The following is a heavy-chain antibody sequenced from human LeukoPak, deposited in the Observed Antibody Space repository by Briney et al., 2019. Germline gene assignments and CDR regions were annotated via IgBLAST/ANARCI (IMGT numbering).Heavy chain of an antibody. D-gene: IGHD1-1*01. CDR1: GGTFRSYA. Sequence: SVKDSCKASGGTFRSYAISWVRQAPGQGLEWMGGIIPIFVTANYAQKFQGRVTITADESTSSAYMELSSLRSEDTAVYYCARGGESQLDYWGQGTLVTVSS. CDR2: IIPIFVTA. CDR3: ARGGESQLDY. J-gene: IGHJ4*02. V-gene: IGHV1-69*13.